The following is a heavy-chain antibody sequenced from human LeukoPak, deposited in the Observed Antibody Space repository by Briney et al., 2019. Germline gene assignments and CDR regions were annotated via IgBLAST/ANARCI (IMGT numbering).Heavy chain of an antibody. D-gene: IGHD2-15*01. Sequence: GGSLSLSCAASGFTFSSYAMSWVRQAPGKGLEWVSAISGSGGSTYYADSVKGRFTISRDNSKNTLYLQMHSLRAEDTAVYHCAKFPKKLVVVAATYYFDYWGQGTLVTVSS. CDR2: ISGSGGST. J-gene: IGHJ4*02. V-gene: IGHV3-23*01. CDR1: GFTFSSYA. CDR3: AKFPKKLVVVAATYYFDY.